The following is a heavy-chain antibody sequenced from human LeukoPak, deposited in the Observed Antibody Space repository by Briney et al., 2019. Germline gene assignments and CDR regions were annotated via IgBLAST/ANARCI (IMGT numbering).Heavy chain of an antibody. V-gene: IGHV3-74*01. CDR2: IASDGSST. CDR1: GFTFSSCW. Sequence: GGSLRLSCAASGFTFSSCWMHWVRQAPGKGLVWVSIIASDGSSTRYADSVRGRFTISRDNAKNTVYLQMNSLRAEDTAVYYCARDTSLRMDVWGQGTTVDVSS. CDR3: ARDTSLRMDV. J-gene: IGHJ6*02.